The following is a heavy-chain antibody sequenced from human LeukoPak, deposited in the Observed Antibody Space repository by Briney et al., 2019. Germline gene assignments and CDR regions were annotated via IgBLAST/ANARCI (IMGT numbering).Heavy chain of an antibody. CDR1: GRSISSSTYG. CDR3: ARHGSYYFCFDP. J-gene: IGHJ5*02. CDR2: IFNSGTT. V-gene: IGHV4-39*01. D-gene: IGHD1-26*01. Sequence: TSSETLSLTWTVSGRSISSSTYGCGWIRQPPGKGLEWIGSIFNSGTTYYNPSHKSRVTISVDTSKNQFSLKLNSVTAADTAVYDCARHGSYYFCFDPWGQGTLVTVSS.